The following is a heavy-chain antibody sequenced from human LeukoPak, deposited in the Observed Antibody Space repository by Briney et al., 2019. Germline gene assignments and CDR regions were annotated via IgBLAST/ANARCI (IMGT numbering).Heavy chain of an antibody. J-gene: IGHJ4*02. CDR1: GGSFSGYY. CDR2: INHSGST. CDR3: AREGYSNSWYGEGVFDY. V-gene: IGHV4-34*01. Sequence: SETLSLTCAVYGGSFSGYYWSWIRQPPGKGLEWIGEINHSGSTNYNASLKSRVTISVDTSKNQFSLKLSSVTAADTAVYYCAREGYSNSWYGEGVFDYWGQGTLVTVSS. D-gene: IGHD6-13*01.